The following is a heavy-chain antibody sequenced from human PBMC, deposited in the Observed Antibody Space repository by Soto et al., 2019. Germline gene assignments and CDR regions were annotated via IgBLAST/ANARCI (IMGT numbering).Heavy chain of an antibody. V-gene: IGHV3-48*01. CDR1: GFTFSSYS. J-gene: IGHJ4*02. D-gene: IGHD3-3*01. CDR3: AVITIFGVVDFDY. CDR2: ISSSSSTI. Sequence: GGSLRLSCAASGFTFSSYSMNWVRQAPGKGLEWVSYISSSSSTIYYADSVKGRFTISRDNAKNSLYLQMNSLRAEDTAVYYCAVITIFGVVDFDYWGQGTLVTVSS.